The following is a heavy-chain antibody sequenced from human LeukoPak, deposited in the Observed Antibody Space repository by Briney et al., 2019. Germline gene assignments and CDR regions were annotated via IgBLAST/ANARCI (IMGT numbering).Heavy chain of an antibody. CDR3: ARASSTSSFSGRLDY. V-gene: IGHV4-59*01. Sequence: PSETLSLTCTVSGGSISSYYWSWIRQPPGKGLEWIGYIYYSGRTNYNPSLKSRVTISVDTSRNQFSLQLNSVTAADTAVYYCARASSTSSFSGRLDYWGQGTLVTVSS. CDR2: IYYSGRT. CDR1: GGSISSYY. J-gene: IGHJ4*02. D-gene: IGHD6-13*01.